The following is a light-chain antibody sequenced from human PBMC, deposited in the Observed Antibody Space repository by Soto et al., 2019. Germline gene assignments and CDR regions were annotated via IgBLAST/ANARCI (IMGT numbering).Light chain of an antibody. J-gene: IGKJ4*01. CDR2: DTS. V-gene: IGKV3-15*01. CDR3: QHYVTWPLT. CDR1: QGIGDT. Sequence: EIVMTQSPATLSMSPVEGATLSCRASQGIGDTLAWYQQKPGQTPRLLIYDTSIRATGVPARFSGSRSGAEFTLTISSLQSEDFAVYYCQHYVTWPLTFGGGTKVDIK.